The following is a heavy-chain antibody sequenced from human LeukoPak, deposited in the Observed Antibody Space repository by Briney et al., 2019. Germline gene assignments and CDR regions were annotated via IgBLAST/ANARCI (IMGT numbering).Heavy chain of an antibody. J-gene: IGHJ4*02. CDR3: AKGLGGTDY. CDR2: ISYDGSNK. V-gene: IGHV3-30-3*01. Sequence: GRSLRLSCAASGFTFSSYAMHWVRQAPGKGLEWVAVISYDGSNKYYADSVKGRFTISRDNSKNTLYLQMNSLRAEDTAVYYCAKGLGGTDYWGQGTLVTVSS. D-gene: IGHD1-26*01. CDR1: GFTFSSYA.